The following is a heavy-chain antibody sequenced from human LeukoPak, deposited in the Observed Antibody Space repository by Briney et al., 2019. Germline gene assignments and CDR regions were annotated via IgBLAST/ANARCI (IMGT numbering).Heavy chain of an antibody. CDR3: ASLDTAMGAY. Sequence: PSETLSLTCAVSGYSISSGYYWGWIRQPPGKGLEWIGSIYHSGSTYYNPSLGSRVTISVDTSKNQFSLKLSSVTAADTAFYYCASLDTAMGAYWGQGTLLTVSS. D-gene: IGHD5-18*01. V-gene: IGHV4-38-2*01. CDR2: IYHSGST. CDR1: GYSISSGYY. J-gene: IGHJ4*02.